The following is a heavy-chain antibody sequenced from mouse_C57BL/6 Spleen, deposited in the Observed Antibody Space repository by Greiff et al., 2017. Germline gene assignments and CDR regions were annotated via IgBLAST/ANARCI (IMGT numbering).Heavy chain of an antibody. CDR1: GFSLTSYG. V-gene: IGHV2-2*01. D-gene: IGHD2-12*01. CDR2: IWRGGST. J-gene: IGHJ4*01. CDR3: ASSYYYALDY. Sequence: VKLVESGPGLVQPSQSLSITCTVSGFSLTSYGVHWVRQSPGKGLEWLGVIWRGGSTDYNAAFISRLSSSKDNSKSQVFFKMNSLQADDTAIYYCASSYYYALDYWGQGTSVTVSS.